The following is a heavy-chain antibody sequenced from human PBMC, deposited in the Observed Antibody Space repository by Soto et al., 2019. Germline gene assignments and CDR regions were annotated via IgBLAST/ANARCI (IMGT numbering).Heavy chain of an antibody. CDR3: ARDTPRIVAAAGTGYFDY. J-gene: IGHJ4*02. V-gene: IGHV3-11*01. CDR1: GLTFSDYY. CDR2: IGSSGSTL. Sequence: ALSPSCAASGLTFSDYYMSWIRQAPGKGLEGVSFIGSSGSTLFYADSVKGRFTISRDNAKNSLYLQMNSLRAEDTAVYYCARDTPRIVAAAGTGYFDYWGQGTLVTVSS. D-gene: IGHD6-13*01.